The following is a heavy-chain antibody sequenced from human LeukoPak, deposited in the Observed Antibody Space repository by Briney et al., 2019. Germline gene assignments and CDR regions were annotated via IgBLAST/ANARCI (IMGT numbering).Heavy chain of an antibody. Sequence: PGGSLRLSCAASGFTFSSYSMKWVRQAPGKGLEWVSSISSSSSYIYYADSVKGRFTISRDNAKNSLYLQMNSLRAEDTAVYYCARDNVGYYDFWSGFPLDYWGQGTLVTVSS. J-gene: IGHJ4*02. D-gene: IGHD3-3*01. V-gene: IGHV3-21*01. CDR3: ARDNVGYYDFWSGFPLDY. CDR1: GFTFSSYS. CDR2: ISSSSSYI.